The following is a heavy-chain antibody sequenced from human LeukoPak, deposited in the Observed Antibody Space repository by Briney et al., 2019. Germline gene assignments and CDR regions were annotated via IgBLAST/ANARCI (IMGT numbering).Heavy chain of an antibody. CDR2: IYYSGST. D-gene: IGHD6-6*01. V-gene: IGHV4-31*03. Sequence: SETLSLTCTASGGSISSGGYYWSWIRQHPGKGLEWIGYIYYSGSTYYNPSLKSRVTISVDTSKNQFSLKLSSVTAADTAVYYCARDVRSSSSLVYWGQGTLVTVSS. J-gene: IGHJ4*02. CDR3: ARDVRSSSSLVY. CDR1: GGSISSGGYY.